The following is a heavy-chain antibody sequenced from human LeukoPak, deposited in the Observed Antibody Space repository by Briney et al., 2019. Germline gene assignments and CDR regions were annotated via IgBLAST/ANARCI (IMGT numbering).Heavy chain of an antibody. CDR3: AREKDQKLLY. D-gene: IGHD2-2*01. J-gene: IGHJ4*02. Sequence: SQTLSLTCAISGDSVSSNSTAWNWIRQSPSRGLEWLGRTYYRSKWHYDYPETVKSRITINPDTSNNQFSLQLNSVTPEDTAVYYCAREKDQKLLYWGQGTLVTVSS. CDR1: GDSVSSNSTA. V-gene: IGHV6-1*01. CDR2: TYYRSKWHY.